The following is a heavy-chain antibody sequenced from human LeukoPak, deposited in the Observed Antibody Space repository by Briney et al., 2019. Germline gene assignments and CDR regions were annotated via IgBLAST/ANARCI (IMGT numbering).Heavy chain of an antibody. CDR3: TTGSLDGFDY. CDR1: GFTFTNAW. V-gene: IGHV3-15*01. D-gene: IGHD2-2*03. J-gene: IGHJ4*02. CDR2: IKSKSDGGTT. Sequence: GGSLRLSCAASGFTFTNAWMNWVRRAPGKGLEWVGRIKSKSDGGTTGYAAPVKGRFTISRDDSKNTLYLQMNSLKTEDSALYYCTTGSLDGFDYWGQGTLVTVSS.